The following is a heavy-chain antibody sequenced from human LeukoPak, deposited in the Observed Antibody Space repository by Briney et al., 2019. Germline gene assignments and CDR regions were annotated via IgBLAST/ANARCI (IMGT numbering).Heavy chain of an antibody. CDR2: IKVKPDGGTT. V-gene: IGHV3-15*01. CDR3: CVHVLRYFSVY. Sequence: GGSLRLSCAASGFTFSNAWMRWVRHAPGKGLEWVIRIKVKPDGGTTDYAAPVKGRFRITRDDSKNTLYLEMNRRKTECTAVYYCCVHVLRYFSVYWGQGTLVTVSS. CDR1: GFTFSNAW. D-gene: IGHD3-9*01. J-gene: IGHJ4*02.